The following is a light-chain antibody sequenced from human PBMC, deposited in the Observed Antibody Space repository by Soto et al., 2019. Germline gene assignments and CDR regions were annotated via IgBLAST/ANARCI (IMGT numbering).Light chain of an antibody. J-gene: IGLJ3*02. V-gene: IGLV2-11*01. CDR3: CSFAGSYTWV. Sequence: QSVLTQPRSVSGSPGQSVTISCTGTSSDVGGYNYVSWYQVHPGKAPKLMIYDVSQRPSGVPDRFSGSKSGNTASLTISGLQPEDEADYYCCSFAGSYTWVFGGGTKLTVL. CDR1: SSDVGGYNY. CDR2: DVS.